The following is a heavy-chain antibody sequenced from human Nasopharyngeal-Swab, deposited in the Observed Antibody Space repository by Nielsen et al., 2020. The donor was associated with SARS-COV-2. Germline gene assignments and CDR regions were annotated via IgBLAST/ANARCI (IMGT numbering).Heavy chain of an antibody. CDR3: ARDLGYDILTGYRFDY. D-gene: IGHD3-9*01. CDR2: ISSSSSYI. Sequence: GESLKISCAASGFTFSSYSMNWVRQAPGMGLEWVSSISSSSSYIYYADSVKGRFTISRDNAKHSLYLQMNSLRAEDTAVYYCARDLGYDILTGYRFDYWGQGTLVTVSS. CDR1: GFTFSSYS. V-gene: IGHV3-21*01. J-gene: IGHJ4*02.